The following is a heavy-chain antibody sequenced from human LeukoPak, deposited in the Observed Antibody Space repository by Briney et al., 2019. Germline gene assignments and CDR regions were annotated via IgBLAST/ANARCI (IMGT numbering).Heavy chain of an antibody. CDR1: GGSISSYY. J-gene: IGHJ5*02. Sequence: PSETLSLTCTVSGGSISSYYWSWIRQPPGKGLEWIGYIYYSGSINYNPSLKSRVTISVDMSKNQFSLRLSSVTAADTAVYYCARHRGVGALTWGQGTLVTVSS. V-gene: IGHV4-59*08. D-gene: IGHD3-10*01. CDR3: ARHRGVGALT. CDR2: IYYSGSI.